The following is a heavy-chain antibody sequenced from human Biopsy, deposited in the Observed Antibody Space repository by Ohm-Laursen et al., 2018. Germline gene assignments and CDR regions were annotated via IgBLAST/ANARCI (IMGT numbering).Heavy chain of an antibody. J-gene: IGHJ6*02. D-gene: IGHD2-15*01. CDR1: GVSITAYY. CDR2: IHHSGST. Sequence: SDTLSLTCTVSGVSITAYYWSWIRQPPGKGLECIGNIHHSGSTNYNPSPKSRLTISVDTSKNKFSLKLSSVTAADTAVYYCARMDCSGGSCHYYSYGMDVWGQGTTVTVSS. CDR3: ARMDCSGGSCHYYSYGMDV. V-gene: IGHV4-4*09.